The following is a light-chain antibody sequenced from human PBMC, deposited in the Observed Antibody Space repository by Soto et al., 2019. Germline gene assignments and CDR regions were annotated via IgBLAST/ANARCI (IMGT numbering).Light chain of an antibody. CDR1: SSDVGGYNY. CDR3: SSYTSSSTLV. V-gene: IGLV2-14*01. Sequence: QSALTQPASVSGSPGQSIIISCTGTSSDVGGYNYVSWYQQHPGRAPKLVIYGVTNRPSGVSTRFSGSKYGNTASLTISGLQAEDEADYYCSSYTSSSTLVFGGGTKLTVL. J-gene: IGLJ2*01. CDR2: GVT.